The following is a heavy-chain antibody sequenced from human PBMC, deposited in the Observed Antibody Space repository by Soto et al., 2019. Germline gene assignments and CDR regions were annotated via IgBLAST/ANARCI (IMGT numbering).Heavy chain of an antibody. V-gene: IGHV3-33*01. CDR2: IWYDGSNK. D-gene: IGHD6-13*01. J-gene: IGHJ4*02. CDR1: GFTFSSYG. Sequence: QVQLVESGGGVVQPGRSLRLSCAASGFTFSSYGMHWVRQAPGKGLEWVAVIWYDGSNKYYAESVKGRFTITRDNSKNKLYLQMNSLRDEDTAVYYCARDGDAYSSSWYSEFSYWGQGTLVTVS. CDR3: ARDGDAYSSSWYSEFSY.